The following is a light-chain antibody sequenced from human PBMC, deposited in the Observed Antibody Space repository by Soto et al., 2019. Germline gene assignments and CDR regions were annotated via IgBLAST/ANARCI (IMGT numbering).Light chain of an antibody. CDR2: AAS. Sequence: DIQMTQSPSTLSGSVGDTVTITCRASQTISSWLAWYQQKPGKAPKLLIYAASSLQSGVPSRFSGSGSGTDFTLTISSLQPEDFATYYCQQSYSTPPWTFGQGTKVDIK. CDR1: QTISSW. CDR3: QQSYSTPPWT. J-gene: IGKJ1*01. V-gene: IGKV1-39*01.